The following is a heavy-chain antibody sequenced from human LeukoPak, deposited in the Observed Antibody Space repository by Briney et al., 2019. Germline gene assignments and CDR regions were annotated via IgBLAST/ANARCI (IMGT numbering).Heavy chain of an antibody. J-gene: IGHJ5*02. CDR1: GYTFTGYH. D-gene: IGHD5-24*01. V-gene: IGHV1-2*02. CDR3: ARVAIEMASWFDP. Sequence: ASVKVSCKASGYTFTGYHMHWVRQAPGQGLEWMGWINPNSGDTNYAQKFQGRVTMTRDTSISTAYMELSRLRSDDTAVYYCARVAIEMASWFDPWGQGTLVTASS. CDR2: INPNSGDT.